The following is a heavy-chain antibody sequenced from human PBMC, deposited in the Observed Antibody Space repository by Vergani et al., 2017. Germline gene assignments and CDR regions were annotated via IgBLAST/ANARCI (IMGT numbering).Heavy chain of an antibody. Sequence: EVQLVESGGGLVQPGRSLRLSCAASGFTFDDYAMHWVRQVPGKGLEWVSGISWNSGSIGYADSVKGRFTISRDNAKNSLYLQMNSLRAEDTAVYYCARVHSGSYLKPYYFDYWGQGTLVTVSS. D-gene: IGHD3-10*01. J-gene: IGHJ4*02. CDR2: ISWNSGSI. V-gene: IGHV3-9*01. CDR1: GFTFDDYA. CDR3: ARVHSGSYLKPYYFDY.